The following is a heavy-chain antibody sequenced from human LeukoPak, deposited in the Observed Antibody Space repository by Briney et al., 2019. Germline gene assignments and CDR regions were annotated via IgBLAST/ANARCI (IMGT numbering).Heavy chain of an antibody. CDR2: IYPGDSDT. Sequence: PGESLQLSCKGSGYSFTNYWIGWVRQLPGKGLEWVGIIYPGDSDTRYSPSFQGQVTISADKSISTAYLQWSSLKASDTAMYYCARRPSGSYYGFDYWGRGTLVTVSS. V-gene: IGHV5-51*01. D-gene: IGHD1-26*01. J-gene: IGHJ4*02. CDR3: ARRPSGSYYGFDY. CDR1: GYSFTNYW.